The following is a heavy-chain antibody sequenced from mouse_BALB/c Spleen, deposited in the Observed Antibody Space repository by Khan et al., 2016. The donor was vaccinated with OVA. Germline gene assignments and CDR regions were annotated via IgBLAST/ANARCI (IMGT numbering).Heavy chain of an antibody. V-gene: IGHV1S136*01. CDR3: VLSLYYYGRAYEGFAY. J-gene: IGHJ3*01. Sequence: EVQLQQSGPELVKPGASVKMSCKASGYTFTSYVMHWVKQKPGQGLEWIGYISPNSDGSKYNEKFRGKATLTSDKSSSTAYMELSSLTSEDSAVYYCVLSLYYYGRAYEGFAYWGQGTLVTVSA. CDR1: GYTFTSYV. CDR2: ISPNSDGS. D-gene: IGHD1-1*01.